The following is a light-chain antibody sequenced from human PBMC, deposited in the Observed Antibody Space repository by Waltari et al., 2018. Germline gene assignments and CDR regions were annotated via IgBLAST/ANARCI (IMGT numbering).Light chain of an antibody. V-gene: IGLV1-51*02. J-gene: IGLJ7*01. CDR2: ENI. Sequence: QSVLTQPPSVSAAPGQRVTISCSGGRPNIGANYVSWYRQFPGTAPKLLIYENIERPSGIPCRFSGSKSGTSATLDITGLQAGDEADYYCGTWDSSLSGAVFGGGTHLTVL. CDR3: GTWDSSLSGAV. CDR1: RPNIGANY.